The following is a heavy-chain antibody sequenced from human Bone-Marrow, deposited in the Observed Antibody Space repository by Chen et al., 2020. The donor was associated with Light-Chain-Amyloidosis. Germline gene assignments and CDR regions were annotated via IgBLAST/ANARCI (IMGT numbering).Heavy chain of an antibody. D-gene: IGHD5-12*01. CDR2: IYPDDSDA. CDR3: ARRRDGYNFDY. Sequence: EVQLEQSGPEVKKPGESLKTSCKGSGYTFPNSWIGWVRQMPGKGLEWMGVIYPDDSDARYSPSFEGQVTISADKSITTAYLQWRSLKASDTAMYYCARRRDGYNFDYWGQGTLVTVSS. V-gene: IGHV5-51*01. CDR1: GYTFPNSW. J-gene: IGHJ4*02.